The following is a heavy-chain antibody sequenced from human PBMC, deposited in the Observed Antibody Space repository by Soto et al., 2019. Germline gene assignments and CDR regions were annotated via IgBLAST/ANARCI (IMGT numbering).Heavy chain of an antibody. V-gene: IGHV1-24*01. CDR2: FDPEDGET. Sequence: ASVKVSCKVSGYTLTELSMHWVRQAPGKGLEWMGGFDPEDGETIYAQKFQGRVTMTEDTSTDTAYMELSSLRSEDTAVYYCATVTLSNSHPYSSSWYAFDIWGQGTMVTVSS. J-gene: IGHJ3*02. CDR3: ATVTLSNSHPYSSSWYAFDI. CDR1: GYTLTELS. D-gene: IGHD6-13*01.